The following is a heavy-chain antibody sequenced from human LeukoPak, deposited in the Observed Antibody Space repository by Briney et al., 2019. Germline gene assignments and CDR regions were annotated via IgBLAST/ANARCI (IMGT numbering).Heavy chain of an antibody. J-gene: IGHJ4*02. D-gene: IGHD5-12*01. V-gene: IGHV3-74*01. CDR2: ISSDWSST. CDR3: ARDGYSGYDCPVY. CDR1: GCIYRSFW. Sequence: GGSLRLSCAASGCIYRSFWKHWVRQRPAKGLVWVSRISSDWSSTIYADSVKGRFTISRDNAKNTLYLQMNTLRAEDTAVYYCARDGYSGYDCPVYWGQGTLVTVSS.